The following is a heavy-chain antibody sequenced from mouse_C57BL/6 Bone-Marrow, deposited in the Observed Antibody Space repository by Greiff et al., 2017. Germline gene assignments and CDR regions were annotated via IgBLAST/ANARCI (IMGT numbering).Heavy chain of an antibody. J-gene: IGHJ3*01. D-gene: IGHD2-2*01. Sequence: EVMLVESGGDLVKPGGSLKLSCAASGFTFSSYGMSWVRQTPDKRLEWVATISSGGSYTYSPDSVKGRFTISRDNAKNTLYLQMSSLKSEDTAMYYCARRGVTRGGGFAYWGQGTLVTVSA. V-gene: IGHV5-6*02. CDR3: ARRGVTRGGGFAY. CDR1: GFTFSSYG. CDR2: ISSGGSYT.